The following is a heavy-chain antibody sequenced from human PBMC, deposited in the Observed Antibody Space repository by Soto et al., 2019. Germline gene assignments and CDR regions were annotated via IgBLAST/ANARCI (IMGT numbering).Heavy chain of an antibody. D-gene: IGHD2-2*01. V-gene: IGHV4-38-2*01. CDR1: GYSISSGYY. CDR2: IYHSGST. J-gene: IGHJ5*02. Sequence: SESLSLTCAVSGYSISSGYYWGCIRQTPGKGLEWIASIYHSGSTYYNPSLKSRVTISVDTSKNQFSLKLTSVTAADTAVYYCARGPAAVTPVWFDPWGQGIMVTVSS. CDR3: ARGPAAVTPVWFDP.